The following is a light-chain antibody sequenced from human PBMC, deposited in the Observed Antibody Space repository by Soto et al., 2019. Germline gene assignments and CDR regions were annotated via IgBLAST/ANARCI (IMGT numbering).Light chain of an antibody. V-gene: IGKV3-20*01. CDR3: HQFGRS. CDR2: GTS. CDR1: QSVSSTY. J-gene: IGKJ1*01. Sequence: DIVLTQSQGTLSLSPGERATLSCRASQSVSSTYLAWYQQKPGQAPRLLIYGTSTRATGIPDRFSCSGSGTDFTLTITRLEPEDFAVYYCHQFGRSFGHGTKV.